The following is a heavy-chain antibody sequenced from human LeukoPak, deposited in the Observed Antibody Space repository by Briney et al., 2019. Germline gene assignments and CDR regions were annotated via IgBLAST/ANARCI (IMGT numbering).Heavy chain of an antibody. CDR1: GFSFSVYG. Sequence: GGSLRLSCAASGFSFSVYGMHWVRQAPGKGLEGVAVIWFDGTNKYYADSVRGRFTISRDNSKNTLFLQMNSLRAEDTAVYYCARDDQDIVVVPAAFGYYGLDVWGQGTTVTVSS. V-gene: IGHV3-33*01. J-gene: IGHJ6*02. CDR2: IWFDGTNK. D-gene: IGHD2-2*01. CDR3: ARDDQDIVVVPAAFGYYGLDV.